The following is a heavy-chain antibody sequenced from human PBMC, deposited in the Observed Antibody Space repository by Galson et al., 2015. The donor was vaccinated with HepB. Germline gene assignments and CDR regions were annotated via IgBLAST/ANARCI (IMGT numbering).Heavy chain of an antibody. D-gene: IGHD3-9*01. J-gene: IGHJ4*02. V-gene: IGHV3-23*01. CDR1: GFTFSSYA. CDR3: AISNDYDILTGYFY. Sequence: SLRLSCAASGFTFSSYAMSWVRQAPGKGLEWVSAISGSGGSTYYADSVKGRFTISRDNSKNTLYLQMNSLRAEDTAVYYCAISNDYDILTGYFYWGQGTLVTVSS. CDR2: ISGSGGST.